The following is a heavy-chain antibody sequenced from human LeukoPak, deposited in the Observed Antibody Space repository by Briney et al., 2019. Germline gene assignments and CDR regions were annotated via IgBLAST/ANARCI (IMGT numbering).Heavy chain of an antibody. V-gene: IGHV3-33*01. J-gene: IGHJ4*02. Sequence: PGRSLRLSCAASGFTFSSYGMHWVRQAPGKGLEWVAVIWYDGSNKYYADSVKGRFTISRDNSKNTLYLQMNSLRAEDTAVYYCAREGERVGAPFDYWGQGTLVTVSS. CDR2: IWYDGSNK. CDR3: AREGERVGAPFDY. CDR1: GFTFSSYG. D-gene: IGHD1-26*01.